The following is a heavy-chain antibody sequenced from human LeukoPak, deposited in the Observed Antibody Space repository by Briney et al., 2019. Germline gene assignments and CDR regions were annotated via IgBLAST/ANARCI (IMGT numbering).Heavy chain of an antibody. CDR2: IYYSGST. D-gene: IGHD1-26*01. J-gene: IGHJ4*02. Sequence: PSETLSLTCTVSGGPISSSNSYWGWIRQPPGKGLEWIGTIYYSGSTYYNPSLQSRVTISVDTSKNQFSLKLSSVTAADTAVYYCARRLGATSMDYWGQGTLVTVSS. V-gene: IGHV4-39*01. CDR1: GGPISSSNSY. CDR3: ARRLGATSMDY.